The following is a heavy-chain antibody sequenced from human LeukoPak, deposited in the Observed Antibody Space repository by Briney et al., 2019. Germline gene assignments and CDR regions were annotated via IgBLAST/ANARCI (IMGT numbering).Heavy chain of an antibody. Sequence: GWSLRLSCAAAESTFSSYGMHWVRQAPGKGLDWLAVISYDGSNKYYADSVKGRFTISRDNYKNTLYLQMNSLRAEDTAVYFKQKTAYDIRYSSGWSDYWGQGTLVTVSS. D-gene: IGHD6-19*01. J-gene: IGHJ4*02. CDR3: QKTAYDIRYSSGWSDY. V-gene: IGHV3-30*03. CDR2: ISYDGSNK. CDR1: ESTFSSYG.